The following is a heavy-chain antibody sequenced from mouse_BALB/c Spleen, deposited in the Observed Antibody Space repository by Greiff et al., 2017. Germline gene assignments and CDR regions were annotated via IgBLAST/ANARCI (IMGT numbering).Heavy chain of an antibody. J-gene: IGHJ4*01. CDR3: ARGVYRHAMDY. CDR2: ISTYYGDA. CDR1: GYTFTDYA. V-gene: IGHV1S137*01. Sequence: LQESGAELVRPGVSVKISCKGSGYTFTDYAMHWVKQSHAKSLEWIGVISTYYGDASYNQKFKGKATMTVDKSSSTAYMELARLTSEDSAIYYCARGVYRHAMDYWGQGTSVTVSS. D-gene: IGHD2-14*01.